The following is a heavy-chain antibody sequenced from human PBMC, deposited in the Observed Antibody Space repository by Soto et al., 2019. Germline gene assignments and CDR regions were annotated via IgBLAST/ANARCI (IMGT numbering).Heavy chain of an antibody. V-gene: IGHV1-2*04. J-gene: IGHJ4*02. Sequence: GASVKVSCKASGYTFTGYYMHWVRQAPGQGLEWMGWINPNSGGTNYAQKFQGWVTMTRDTSISTAYMELSRLRSDDTAVYYCARVGDHIPGIAVAGEGSYFDYWGQGTLVTVSS. CDR3: ARVGDHIPGIAVAGEGSYFDY. D-gene: IGHD6-19*01. CDR1: GYTFTGYY. CDR2: INPNSGGT.